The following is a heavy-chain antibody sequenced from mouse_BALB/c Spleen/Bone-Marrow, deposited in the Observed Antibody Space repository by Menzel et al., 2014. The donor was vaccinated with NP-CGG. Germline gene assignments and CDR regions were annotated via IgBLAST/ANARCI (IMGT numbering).Heavy chain of an antibody. CDR2: IDPANGDT. V-gene: IGHV14-3*02. Sequence: EVQLQQSGAELVKPGASVKLSCTASGFNIKDTYMHWVKQRPGQGLEWIGRIDPANGDTKYDPKFQGKATITADTSSNTAYPQLSSLTSEDTAVYYCARYLIFYDYDEAMDYWGQGTSVTVSS. D-gene: IGHD2-4*01. J-gene: IGHJ4*01. CDR3: ARYLIFYDYDEAMDY. CDR1: GFNIKDTY.